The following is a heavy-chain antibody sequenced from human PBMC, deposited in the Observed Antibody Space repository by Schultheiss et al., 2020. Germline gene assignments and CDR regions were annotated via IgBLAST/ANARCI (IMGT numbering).Heavy chain of an antibody. V-gene: IGHV3-33*06. CDR2: IWYDGSNK. CDR1: GFTFSNSD. CDR3: AKDLYDSSGYYYNY. J-gene: IGHJ4*02. Sequence: GGSVRLSCAASGFTFSNSDMNWVRQAPGKGLEWVAVIWYDGSNKYYADSVKGRFTISRDNSKNTLYLQMNSLRAEDTAVYYCAKDLYDSSGYYYNYWGQGTLVTVTS. D-gene: IGHD3-22*01.